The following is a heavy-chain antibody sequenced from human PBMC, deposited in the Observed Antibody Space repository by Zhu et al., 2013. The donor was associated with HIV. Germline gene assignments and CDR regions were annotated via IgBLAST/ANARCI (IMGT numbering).Heavy chain of an antibody. D-gene: IGHD6-6*01. J-gene: IGHJ6*03. CDR2: MKTNSGNT. V-gene: IGHV1-8*03. CDR3: ARDPALTTARPNYYYYMDV. Sequence: QVQLVQSGAEVKKPGASVKVSCKASEYTLTSYDIHWVRQVTGQGLEWMGRMKTNSGNTGYAKKFQGRVTFTRNTSIDTAYMELSSLTSDDTAVYYCARDPALTTARPNYYYYMDVWGKGTTVTVSS. CDR1: EYTLTSYD.